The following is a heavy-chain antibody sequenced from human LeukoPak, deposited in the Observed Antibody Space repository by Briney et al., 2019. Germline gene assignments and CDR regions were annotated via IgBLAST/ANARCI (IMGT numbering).Heavy chain of an antibody. CDR3: ARVPYDYVWGSYRFGPFDY. CDR2: ISSSSSYI. V-gene: IGHV3-21*01. Sequence: GGSLRLSCAASGVTFRSYSMNWVRQAPGKGLWWVSSISSSSSYIYYADSVKGRFTISRDNAKNSLYLQMNSLRAEDTAVYYCARVPYDYVWGSYRFGPFDYWGQGTLVTVSS. D-gene: IGHD3-16*02. J-gene: IGHJ4*02. CDR1: GVTFRSYS.